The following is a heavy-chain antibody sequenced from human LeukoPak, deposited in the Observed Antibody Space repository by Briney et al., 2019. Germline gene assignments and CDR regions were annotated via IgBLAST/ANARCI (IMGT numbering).Heavy chain of an antibody. D-gene: IGHD3-22*01. CDR2: IKEDGSKK. CDR1: GFTFSRYW. J-gene: IGHJ4*02. Sequence: GGSLRLSCAASGFTFSRYWMTWVRQAPGKGLEWVANIKEDGSKKNYVDSVKGRFTISRDNAKNSLYPQMNSLRAEDTAVYYCAKDGPYYYDSSGRGWGQGTLVTVSS. CDR3: AKDGPYYYDSSGRG. V-gene: IGHV3-7*03.